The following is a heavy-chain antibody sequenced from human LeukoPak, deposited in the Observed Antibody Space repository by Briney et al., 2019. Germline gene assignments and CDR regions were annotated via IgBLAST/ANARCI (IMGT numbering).Heavy chain of an antibody. V-gene: IGHV3-9*01. D-gene: IGHD2-8*01. CDR3: AKDIVLMVYAAGFDI. CDR2: ISWNSGSI. J-gene: IGHJ3*02. Sequence: GGSLRLSCAASGFTFEDYAMHWVRQAPGKGLEWVSGISWNSGSIGYADSVKGRFTISRDNAKNSLYLQMNSLRAEDTALYYCAKDIVLMVYAAGFDIWGQGTMVTVSS. CDR1: GFTFEDYA.